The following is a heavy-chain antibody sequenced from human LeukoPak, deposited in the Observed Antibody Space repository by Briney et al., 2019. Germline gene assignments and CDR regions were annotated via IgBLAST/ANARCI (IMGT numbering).Heavy chain of an antibody. CDR2: IRYDGSDK. V-gene: IGHV3-30*02. J-gene: IGHJ6*03. CDR3: AKEELRRITMWGYMDV. Sequence: GGSLRLSCAASGFTFSSYGMHWVRQAPGKGLVWVAFIRYDGSDKYYGDSVKGQFTISRDNSKNTLYLQMNSLSAEDTAFYYCAKEELRRITMWGYMDVWGKGTTVTISS. CDR1: GFTFSSYG. D-gene: IGHD3-10*02.